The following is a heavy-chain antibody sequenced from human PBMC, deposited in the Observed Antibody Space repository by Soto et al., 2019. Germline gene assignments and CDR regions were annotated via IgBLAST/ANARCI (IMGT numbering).Heavy chain of an antibody. J-gene: IGHJ6*02. D-gene: IGHD2-15*01. V-gene: IGHV1-69*13. CDR3: ATARVVASYYYYGMDV. Sequence: ASVKVSCKASGGTFSSYAVSWVRQAPGQGLEWMGGIIPIFGTANYAQKFQGRVTITADESTSTAYMELSSLRSEDTAVYYCATARVVASYYYYGMDVWGQGTTVTVSS. CDR1: GGTFSSYA. CDR2: IIPIFGTA.